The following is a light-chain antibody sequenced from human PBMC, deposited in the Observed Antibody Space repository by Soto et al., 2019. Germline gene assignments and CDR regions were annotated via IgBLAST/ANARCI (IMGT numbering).Light chain of an antibody. Sequence: DIQLTQSPSSLSPSVGDRITLSCRASQSISRNLNWYQQMPGKAPSLLIYAARDLQSGVPGRFSGSESGTEFNLTISSLQPEDLATYCCQQSHSTPYTFCQGTKLEI. J-gene: IGKJ2*01. CDR2: AAR. V-gene: IGKV1-39*01. CDR1: QSISRN. CDR3: QQSHSTPYT.